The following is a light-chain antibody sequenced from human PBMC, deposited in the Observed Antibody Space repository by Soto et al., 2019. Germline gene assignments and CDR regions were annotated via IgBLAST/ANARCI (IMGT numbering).Light chain of an antibody. CDR2: DVS. V-gene: IGLV2-14*01. CDR1: SSDVGGYNY. CDR3: SSSTSSSLYV. J-gene: IGLJ1*01. Sequence: QSVLTQPASVSGSPGQSITISCTGTSSDVGGYNYVSWYQQHPGKAPKLMIYDVSNRPSGVSNRFSGSKSGNTASLTISGLQAEDEADYYSSSSTSSSLYVFGTGTKVTVL.